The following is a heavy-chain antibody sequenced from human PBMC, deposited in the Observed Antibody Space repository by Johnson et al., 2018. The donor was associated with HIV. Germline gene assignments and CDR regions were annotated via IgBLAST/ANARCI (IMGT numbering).Heavy chain of an antibody. V-gene: IGHV3-30*03. CDR3: VRVWHGSDYYLDAFDI. D-gene: IGHD3-22*01. CDR1: GFTFSNYG. CDR2: VSYDGSNK. J-gene: IGHJ3*02. Sequence: QVQLVESGGGVVQPGRSLRLSCAASGFTFSNYGMHWVRQAPGKGLEWVAVVSYDGSNKYYADSVKGRFTISRDNSKNTLYLQMNSLRVEDTAVYYCVRVWHGSDYYLDAFDIWGQGTMVTVSS.